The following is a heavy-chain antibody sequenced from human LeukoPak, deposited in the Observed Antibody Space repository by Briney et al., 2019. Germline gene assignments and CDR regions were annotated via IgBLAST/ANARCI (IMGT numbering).Heavy chain of an antibody. CDR2: IYYSGST. J-gene: IGHJ4*02. CDR3: ASIYYDSSGYSDY. V-gene: IGHV4-61*08. D-gene: IGHD3-22*01. CDR1: GGSISSGGYY. Sequence: SETLSLTCSVSGGSISSGGYYWSWIRQHPGKGLEWMGYIYYSGSTNYNPSLKSRVTISVDTSKNQFSLKLSSVTAADTAVYYCASIYYDSSGYSDYWGQGTLVTVSS.